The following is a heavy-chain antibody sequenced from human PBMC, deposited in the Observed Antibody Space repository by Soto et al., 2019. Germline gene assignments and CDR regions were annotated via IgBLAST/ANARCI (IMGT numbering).Heavy chain of an antibody. CDR3: ASKIGDYVWGSDWYFDL. CDR2: IIPIFGTA. J-gene: IGHJ2*01. Sequence: QVQLVQSGAEVKKPGSSVKVSCKASGGTFSSYAISWVRQAPGQGLEWMGGIIPIFGTANYAQKFQGRVTVTAXXSXSIXYMELSSLRSEDTAVYYCASKIGDYVWGSDWYFDLWGRGTLVTVSS. D-gene: IGHD3-16*01. CDR1: GGTFSSYA. V-gene: IGHV1-69*12.